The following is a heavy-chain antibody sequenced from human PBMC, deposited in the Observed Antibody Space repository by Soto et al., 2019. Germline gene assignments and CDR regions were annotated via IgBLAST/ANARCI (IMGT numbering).Heavy chain of an antibody. J-gene: IGHJ5*02. CDR2: ISSSSSYI. V-gene: IGHV3-21*01. CDR3: ARDRRSNVTSWYYDFWSGYYLENWFDP. CDR1: GFTFSSYS. D-gene: IGHD3-3*01. Sequence: PGGSLRLSCAASGFTFSSYSMNWVRQAPGKGLEWVSSISSSSSYIYYADSVKGRFTISRDNAKNSLYLQMNSLRAEDTAVYYCARDRRSNVTSWYYDFWSGYYLENWFDPWGQGTLVTVSS.